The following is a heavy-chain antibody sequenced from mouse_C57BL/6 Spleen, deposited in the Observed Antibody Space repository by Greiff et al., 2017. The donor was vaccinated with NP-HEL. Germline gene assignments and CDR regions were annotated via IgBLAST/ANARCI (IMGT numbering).Heavy chain of an antibody. D-gene: IGHD4-1*02. Sequence: VQLQQSGPELVKPGASVKISCKASGYAFSSSWMNWVKQRPGKGLEWIGRIYPGDGDTNYNGKFKGKATLTADKSSSTASMQLSSLTSEDSAVYFCAKNLNWDVGYFDYWGQGTTLTVAS. CDR2: IYPGDGDT. V-gene: IGHV1-82*01. CDR3: AKNLNWDVGYFDY. CDR1: GYAFSSSW. J-gene: IGHJ2*01.